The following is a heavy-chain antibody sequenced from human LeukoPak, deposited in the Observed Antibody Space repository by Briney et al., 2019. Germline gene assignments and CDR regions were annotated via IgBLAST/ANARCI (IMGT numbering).Heavy chain of an antibody. V-gene: IGHV1-2*02. CDR1: GYTFTSYD. D-gene: IGHD3-9*01. CDR3: ARERITIFWPDYYYYGMDV. CDR2: INPNSGGT. J-gene: IGHJ6*02. Sequence: GASVKVSCKASGYTFTSYDINWVRQAPGQGLEWMGWINPNSGGTNYAQKFQGRVTMTRDTSIRTAYMELSRLRSDDTAVYFCARERITIFWPDYYYYGMDVWGQGTTVTVSS.